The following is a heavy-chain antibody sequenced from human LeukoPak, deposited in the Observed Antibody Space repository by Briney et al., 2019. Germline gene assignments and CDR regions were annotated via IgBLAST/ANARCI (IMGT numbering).Heavy chain of an antibody. CDR2: ISYDGSNK. V-gene: IGHV3-30*03. CDR3: ARGQRAHVEWSYYMDV. Sequence: GGSLRLSCAASGFTFSSYWMHWVRQAPGKGLEWVAAISYDGSNKYFADSVKGRFTLSRDNSKNTLYLQMNNLRAEDTAVYYCARGQRAHVEWSYYMDVWGKGTTVTVTS. D-gene: IGHD3-3*01. CDR1: GFTFSSYW. J-gene: IGHJ6*03.